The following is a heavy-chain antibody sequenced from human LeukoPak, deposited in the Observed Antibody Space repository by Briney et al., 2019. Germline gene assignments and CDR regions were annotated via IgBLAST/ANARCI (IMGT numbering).Heavy chain of an antibody. Sequence: SETLSLTCAVYRGSFSGYYWNWIRQAPGKGLEWIGSIYYSGSTYYNPSLKSRVTISVDTSKNQFSLKLSSVTAADTAVYYCARDELPASFDYWGQGTLVTVSS. CDR1: RGSFSGYY. CDR3: ARDELPASFDY. CDR2: IYYSGST. D-gene: IGHD1-7*01. V-gene: IGHV4-34*01. J-gene: IGHJ4*02.